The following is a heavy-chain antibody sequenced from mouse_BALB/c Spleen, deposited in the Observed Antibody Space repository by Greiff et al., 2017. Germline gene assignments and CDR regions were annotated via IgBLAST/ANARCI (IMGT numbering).Heavy chain of an antibody. D-gene: IGHD3-3*01. V-gene: IGHV5-4*02. J-gene: IGHJ4*01. CDR1: GFTFSSFG. CDR3: ARDGGPMDY. CDR2: ISDGGSYT. Sequence: EVQLVESGGGLVQPGGSRKLSCAASGFTFSSFGMHWVRQAPEKGLEWVAYISDGGSYTYYPDSVKGRFTISRDNAKNNLYLQMSSLKSEDTAMYYCARDGGPMDYWGQGTSVTVSS.